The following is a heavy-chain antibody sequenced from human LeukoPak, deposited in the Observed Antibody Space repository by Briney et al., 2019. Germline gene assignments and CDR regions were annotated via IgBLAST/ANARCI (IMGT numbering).Heavy chain of an antibody. CDR3: ARGSFTVTTPFDY. CDR1: GATFSSYI. V-gene: IGHV1-69*02. CDR2: IIPILGIA. J-gene: IGHJ4*02. Sequence: GASVKVSCKASGATFSSYIISWVRQAPGQGLEWMGRIIPILGIANYAQKFQGRVTITADKSTSTAYMELSSLRSEDTAVYYCARGSFTVTTPFDYWGQGTLVTVSS. D-gene: IGHD4-11*01.